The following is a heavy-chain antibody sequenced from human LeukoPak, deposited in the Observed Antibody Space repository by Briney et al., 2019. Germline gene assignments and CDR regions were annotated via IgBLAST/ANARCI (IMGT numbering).Heavy chain of an antibody. Sequence: AGSLRLSFAASAFTYSSYRRHWVRHAPGKGLVGGSRINSDGRTTSYADSVKGRFTMSRATAPNTLYQQMTSLRAEDTALYFCARDLPSKTAKTRLNSFDPWGQGALVTVSS. V-gene: IGHV3-74*01. CDR1: AFTYSSYR. CDR3: ARDLPSKTAKTRLNSFDP. CDR2: INSDGRTT. J-gene: IGHJ5*02. D-gene: IGHD5-18*01.